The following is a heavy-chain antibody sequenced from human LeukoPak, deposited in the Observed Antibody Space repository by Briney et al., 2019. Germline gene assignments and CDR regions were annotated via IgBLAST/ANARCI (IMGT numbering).Heavy chain of an antibody. CDR1: GYTFTSYY. CDR3: AVRGSSTIAAEDY. D-gene: IGHD6-25*01. Sequence: ASVKVSCKASGYTFTSYYMHWVRQAPGQGLEWMGIINPSGGSTSHAQKFQGRVTMTRDTSTSTVYMELSSLRSEDTAVYYCAVRGSSTIAAEDYWGQGTLVTVSS. V-gene: IGHV1-46*01. J-gene: IGHJ4*02. CDR2: INPSGGST.